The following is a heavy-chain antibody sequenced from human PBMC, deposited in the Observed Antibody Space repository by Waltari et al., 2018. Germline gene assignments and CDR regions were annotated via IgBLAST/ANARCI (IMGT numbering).Heavy chain of an antibody. J-gene: IGHJ6*02. V-gene: IGHV4-39*07. CDR3: ARDFRYSSSSWYYYYGMDV. CDR2: IYYSGST. D-gene: IGHD6-6*01. CDR1: GGSLSRSSYY. Sequence: QLQLQESGPGLVKPSETLSLTCTVSGGSLSRSSYYWGWIRQPPGKGLEWIGSIYYSGSTYYNPSLKSRVTISVDTSKNQFSLKLSSVTAADTAVYYCARDFRYSSSSWYYYYGMDVWGQGTTVTVSS.